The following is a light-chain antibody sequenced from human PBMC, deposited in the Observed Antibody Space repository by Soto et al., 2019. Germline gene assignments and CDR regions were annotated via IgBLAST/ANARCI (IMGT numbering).Light chain of an antibody. CDR2: AAS. J-gene: IGKJ3*01. CDR3: QQSYSLPFT. V-gene: IGKV1-39*01. CDR1: QGISTY. Sequence: DIQMTQSPSSLSASVGDRVTITCRASQGISTYLNWYQQKPGKAPNLLIHAASSLQDAVPSRFSGSGSGTVFTLTIISLQSEDFATYYCQQSYSLPFTFGPGTKVDFK.